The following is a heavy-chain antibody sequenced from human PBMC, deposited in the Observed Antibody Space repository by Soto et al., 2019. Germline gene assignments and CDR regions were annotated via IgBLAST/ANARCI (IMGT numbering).Heavy chain of an antibody. D-gene: IGHD3-10*01. J-gene: IGHJ4*02. Sequence: QVHLQQWGAGLLKPSETLSLTCAVNGGAFSGYYWTWIRQSPGKGLQWIGEINHSGTVDYNPSLKSRVTFSIDTSKKQFSLTLTSVTAADMAVYYCARAGAALVRGSIGGFDYWGQGTLVTVSS. CDR3: ARAGAALVRGSIGGFDY. CDR2: INHSGTV. V-gene: IGHV4-34*01. CDR1: GGAFSGYY.